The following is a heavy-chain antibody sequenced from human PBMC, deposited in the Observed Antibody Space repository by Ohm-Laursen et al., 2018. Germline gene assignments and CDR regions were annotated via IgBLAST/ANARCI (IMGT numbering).Heavy chain of an antibody. CDR2: INHSRST. V-gene: IGHV4-34*01. CDR1: GGSFSGYY. D-gene: IGHD6-19*01. Sequence: GTLSLTCAVYGGSFSGYYWNWIRQPPGKGLEWIGEINHSRSTKYNSSFKSRVTTSVDTSKNQFSLKLSSVTAADTAVYYCARGFSGWWGRIDYWGQGILVTVSS. J-gene: IGHJ4*02. CDR3: ARGFSGWWGRIDY.